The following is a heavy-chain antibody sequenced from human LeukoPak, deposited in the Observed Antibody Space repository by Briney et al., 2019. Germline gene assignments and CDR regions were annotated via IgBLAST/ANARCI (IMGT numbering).Heavy chain of an antibody. D-gene: IGHD2-15*01. CDR3: ARGFDGYSFDP. V-gene: IGHV4-59*12. CDR2: IYYSGST. Sequence: SETLSLTCTVSGGSISSYYWSWIRQPPGKGLEWIGYIYYSGSTNYNPSLKSRVTISVDTSKNQFSLKLSSVTAADTAVYYCARGFDGYSFDPWGQGTLVTVSS. J-gene: IGHJ5*02. CDR1: GGSISSYY.